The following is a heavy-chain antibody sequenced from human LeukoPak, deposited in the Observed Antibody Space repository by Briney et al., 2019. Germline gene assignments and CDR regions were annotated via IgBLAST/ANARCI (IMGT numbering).Heavy chain of an antibody. CDR1: GFTFSDYY. CDR3: ARDPSRYGGYYDSSDTPGSY. J-gene: IGHJ4*02. V-gene: IGHV3-11*04. Sequence: PGGSLRLSCAASGFTFSDYYMSWIRQAPGKGQEWVSYISSSGSTIYYADSVKGRFTISRDNAKNSLYLQMNSLRAEDTAVYYCARDPSRYGGYYDSSDTPGSYWGQGTLVTVSS. D-gene: IGHD3-22*01. CDR2: ISSSGSTI.